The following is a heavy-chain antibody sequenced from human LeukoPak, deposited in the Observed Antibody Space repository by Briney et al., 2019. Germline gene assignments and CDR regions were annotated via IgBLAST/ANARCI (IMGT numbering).Heavy chain of an antibody. CDR1: GYTFTGYY. CDR3: ARDRYYDSSGYYEYYYYYYMDV. CDR2: INPNSGGT. Sequence: ASVKVSCKASGYTFTGYYMHWVRQAPGQGLEWMGRINPNSGGTNYAQKFQGRVTMTRDKSISTAYMELSRLRSDDTAVYYCARDRYYDSSGYYEYYYYYYMDVWGKGPTVTVSS. V-gene: IGHV1-2*06. D-gene: IGHD3-22*01. J-gene: IGHJ6*03.